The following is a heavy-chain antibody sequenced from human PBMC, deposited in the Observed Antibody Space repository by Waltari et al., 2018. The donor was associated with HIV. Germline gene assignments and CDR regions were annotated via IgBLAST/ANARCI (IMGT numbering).Heavy chain of an antibody. CDR3: ATDEMGKDSSGYYHGAFDI. J-gene: IGHJ3*02. Sequence: QVQLVQSGAEVKKPGASVKVSCKVSGYTLPELSMHWVRQAPGKGLEWMGGFDPEDGETIYAQKFQGRVTRTEDTSTDTAYMELSSLRSEDTAVYYCATDEMGKDSSGYYHGAFDIWGQGTMVTVSS. D-gene: IGHD3-22*01. CDR2: FDPEDGET. V-gene: IGHV1-24*01. CDR1: GYTLPELS.